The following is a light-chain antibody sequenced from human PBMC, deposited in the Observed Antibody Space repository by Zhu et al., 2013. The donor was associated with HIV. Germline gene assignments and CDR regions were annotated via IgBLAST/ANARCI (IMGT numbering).Light chain of an antibody. V-gene: IGKV3-20*01. J-gene: IGKJ4*01. CDR3: QQYGSSPLT. Sequence: DIVLTQSPGTLSLSPGDTATLSCRASQSVSSSFLAWYQQKPGQPPRLLMYETSTRAAGIPARFSGSGSVRDFTLTITGLEPEDFAVYYCQQYGSSPLT. CDR2: ETS. CDR1: QSVSSSF.